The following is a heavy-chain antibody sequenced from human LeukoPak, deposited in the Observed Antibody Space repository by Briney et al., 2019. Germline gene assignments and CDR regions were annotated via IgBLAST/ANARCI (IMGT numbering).Heavy chain of an antibody. CDR1: GGSISSYY. D-gene: IGHD3-10*01. J-gene: IGHJ5*02. V-gene: IGHV4-59*08. CDR2: IHYSGST. Sequence: PETLSLTCTVSGGSISSYYWSWIRQPPGKGLEWIGYIHYSGSTNYNPSVKSRVTISVDTSKNQFSLRLSSVTAADTAVYYCARLEGYYGSGSTTWFDPWGQGSLVTVSS. CDR3: ARLEGYYGSGSTTWFDP.